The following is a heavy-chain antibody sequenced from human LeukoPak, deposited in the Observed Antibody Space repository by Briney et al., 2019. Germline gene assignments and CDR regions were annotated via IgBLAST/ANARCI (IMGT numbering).Heavy chain of an antibody. J-gene: IGHJ6*03. CDR2: INHSGST. Sequence: SETLSLTCTVSGGSISGYYWSWIRQPPGKGLEWIGEINHSGSTNYNPSLKSRVTISVDTSKNQFSLKLSSVTAADTAVYYCARRNYSGWYSHYYYYMDVWGKGTTVTISS. V-gene: IGHV4-34*01. D-gene: IGHD6-19*01. CDR3: ARRNYSGWYSHYYYYMDV. CDR1: GGSISGYY.